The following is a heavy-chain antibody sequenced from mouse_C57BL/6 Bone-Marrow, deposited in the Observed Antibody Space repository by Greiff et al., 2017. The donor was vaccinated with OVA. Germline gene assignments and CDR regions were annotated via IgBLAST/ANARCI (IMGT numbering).Heavy chain of an antibody. J-gene: IGHJ3*01. V-gene: IGHV1-4*01. CDR3: ARSGSSYVTY. CDR2: INPSSGYT. CDR1: GYTFTSYT. Sequence: QVHVKQSGAELARPGASVKMSCKASGYTFTSYTMHWVKQRPGQGLEWIGYINPSSGYTKYNQKFKDKATLTADKSSSTAYMQLSSLTSEDSAVYYCARSGSSYVTYWGQGTLVTVSA. D-gene: IGHD1-1*01.